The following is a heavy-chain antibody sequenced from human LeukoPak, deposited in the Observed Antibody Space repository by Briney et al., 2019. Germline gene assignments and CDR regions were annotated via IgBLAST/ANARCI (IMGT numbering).Heavy chain of an antibody. CDR2: ISGSGDST. CDR1: GFTFSHYG. J-gene: IGHJ4*02. CDR3: ANVYDTSGVRGNY. D-gene: IGHD3-22*01. V-gene: IGHV3-23*01. Sequence: QPGRSLRLSCAASGFTFSHYGMHWIRQAPGKGLEWVSAISGSGDSTYYADSVKGRFTISRDNSQNTLYLQMNSLRVEDTAVYYCANVYDTSGVRGNYWGQGTLVTVST.